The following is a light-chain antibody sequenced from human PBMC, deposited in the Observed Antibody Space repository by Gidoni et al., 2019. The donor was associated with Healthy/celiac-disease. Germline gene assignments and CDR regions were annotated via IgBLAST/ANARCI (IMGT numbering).Light chain of an antibody. CDR3: QQRSKWPPWT. Sequence: EIVLTQSPATLSLSPGERATLSCRASQSVSSYLAWYQQQPVQAPRRLIYDASNRATGSPARCSGSGSGRDFILTISSLEPEDFAVYYCQQRSKWPPWTFXQXTKVEIK. CDR1: QSVSSY. V-gene: IGKV3-11*02. CDR2: DAS. J-gene: IGKJ1*01.